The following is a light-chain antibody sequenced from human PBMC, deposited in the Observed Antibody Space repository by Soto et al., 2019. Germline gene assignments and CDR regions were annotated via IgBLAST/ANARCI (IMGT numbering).Light chain of an antibody. Sequence: EIVMTQSPATLSVSPGDRVTLSCWASQYINSNVAWYQQKRGQAPRILIYGASTRYTGIPARLSGSGSGTEFTLTISSLQSEDFAVYYCQQYNNWPRTFGQGTRVEIK. V-gene: IGKV3-15*01. J-gene: IGKJ1*01. CDR1: QYINSN. CDR2: GAS. CDR3: QQYNNWPRT.